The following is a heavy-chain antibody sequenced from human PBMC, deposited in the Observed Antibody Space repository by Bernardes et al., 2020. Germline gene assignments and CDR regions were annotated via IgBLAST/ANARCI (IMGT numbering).Heavy chain of an antibody. CDR3: ARASGSYFSYYYYYYMDV. Sequence: ASVKVSCKASGYTFTSYDINWVRQATGQGLEWMGWMNPNSGNTGYAQKFQGRVTMTRNTSISTAYMELSSLRSEDTAVYYCARASGSYFSYYYYYYMDVWGKGTTVTVSS. D-gene: IGHD1-26*01. V-gene: IGHV1-8*01. CDR1: GYTFTSYD. CDR2: MNPNSGNT. J-gene: IGHJ6*03.